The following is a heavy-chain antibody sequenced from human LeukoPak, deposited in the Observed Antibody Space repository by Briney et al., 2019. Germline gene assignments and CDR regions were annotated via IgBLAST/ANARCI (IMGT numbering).Heavy chain of an antibody. J-gene: IGHJ4*02. CDR1: GGSFSGYY. Sequence: SETLPLTCAVYGGSFSGYYWSWIRQPPGKGLEWIGEINHSGSTKYNPSLKSRVTISVDTSKNQFSLKLSSVTAADTAVYYCARGRITMVRGVKSFDYRGQGTLVTVSS. D-gene: IGHD3-10*01. CDR2: INHSGST. CDR3: ARGRITMVRGVKSFDY. V-gene: IGHV4-34*01.